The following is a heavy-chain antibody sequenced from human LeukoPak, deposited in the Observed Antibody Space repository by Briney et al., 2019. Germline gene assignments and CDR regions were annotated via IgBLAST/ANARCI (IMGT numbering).Heavy chain of an antibody. J-gene: IGHJ4*02. V-gene: IGHV3-23*01. D-gene: IGHD6-13*01. CDR3: AKDRRYSSSWFSY. Sequence: GGSLRLSCAASGFTFSSYAMSWVRQAPGKGLEWVSAISGSGGSTYYADSVKGRFTISRDNSKNTLYLQMNSLRAEDTAVYYGAKDRRYSSSWFSYWGQGTLVTVSS. CDR2: ISGSGGST. CDR1: GFTFSSYA.